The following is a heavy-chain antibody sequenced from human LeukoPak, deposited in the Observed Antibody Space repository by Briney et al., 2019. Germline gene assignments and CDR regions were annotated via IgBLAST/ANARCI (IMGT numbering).Heavy chain of an antibody. D-gene: IGHD5-18*01. V-gene: IGHV1-2*02. CDR2: INPNSGGT. CDR1: GYTFTAYY. Sequence: GASVKVSCKASGYTFTAYYMYWVRQAPGQGLEWMGWINPNSGGTNYAQKFQGRVTMTRDMSISTAYMELSRLRSDDTAVYYCARATDTAMVTGWFDPWGQGTLVTVSS. J-gene: IGHJ5*02. CDR3: ARATDTAMVTGWFDP.